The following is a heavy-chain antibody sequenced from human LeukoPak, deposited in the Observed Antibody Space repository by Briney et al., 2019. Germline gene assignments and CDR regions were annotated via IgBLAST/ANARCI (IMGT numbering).Heavy chain of an antibody. Sequence: ASVTVSCKASGYTXTDYYMHWVRQAPGQGLEWMGWINPNSGGTNYAQKFQGRVTMTRDTSISTAYMELSRLRSDDTAVYYCASRPVAGTGLDYWGQGTLVTVSS. CDR2: INPNSGGT. D-gene: IGHD1-14*01. V-gene: IGHV1-2*02. CDR3: ASRPVAGTGLDY. CDR1: GYTXTDYY. J-gene: IGHJ4*02.